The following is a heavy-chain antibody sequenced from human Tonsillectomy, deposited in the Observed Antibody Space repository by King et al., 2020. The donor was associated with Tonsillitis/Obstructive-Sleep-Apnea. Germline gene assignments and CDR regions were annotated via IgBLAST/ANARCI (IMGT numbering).Heavy chain of an antibody. D-gene: IGHD2-2*01. CDR3: ARQNVVVVPAAPGGYLELFDY. CDR1: GGSISSSSYY. CDR2: IYYSGST. V-gene: IGHV4-39*01. J-gene: IGHJ4*02. Sequence: LQLQESGPGLVKPSETLSLTCTVSGGSISSSSYYWGWIRQPPGKGLEWIGSIYYSGSTYYNPSLKSRVNISVDTSKNQFSLKLSSVTAADTAVYYCARQNVVVVPAAPGGYLELFDYWGQGTLVTVSS.